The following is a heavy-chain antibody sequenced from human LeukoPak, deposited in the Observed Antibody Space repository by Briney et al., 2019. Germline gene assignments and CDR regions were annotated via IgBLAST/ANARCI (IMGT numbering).Heavy chain of an antibody. CDR1: GGSISSGDYY. V-gene: IGHV4-30-4*01. CDR2: IYYSGSA. D-gene: IGHD3-3*01. J-gene: IGHJ4*02. Sequence: SETLSLTCTVSGGSISSGDYYWSWIRQPPGKGLEWIGYIYYSGSAYYNPSLKSRVTISVDTSKNQFSLQLTSVTAADTAMYYCGRDVGTYKEFWSGYGDWGLGTLVIVSS. CDR3: GRDVGTYKEFWSGYGD.